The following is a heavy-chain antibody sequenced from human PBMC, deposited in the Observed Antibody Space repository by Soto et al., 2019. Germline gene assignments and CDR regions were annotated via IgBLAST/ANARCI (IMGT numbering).Heavy chain of an antibody. CDR1: GGSISSYY. V-gene: IGHV4-59*12. D-gene: IGHD4-17*01. CDR3: ARSPAYGDYANLDT. CDR2: IYYSGST. J-gene: IGHJ5*02. Sequence: PSETLSLTCTVSGGSISSYYWSWIRQPPGKGLEWIGYIYYSGSTNYNPSLKSRVTISVDTSKNQFSLKLNLTSVTAADTAVYYCARSPAYGDYANLDTWGQGTLVTVSS.